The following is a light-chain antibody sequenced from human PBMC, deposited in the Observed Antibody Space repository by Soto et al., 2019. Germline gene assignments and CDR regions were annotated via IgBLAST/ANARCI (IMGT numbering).Light chain of an antibody. CDR1: QSVSTTS. CDR2: GAS. Sequence: EIVLTQSPGIVSLSPGERATLSCRATQSVSTTSLAWYQQKPGQAPRLLIYGASSRATGIPDRFSGSGSGTDFTLTISRLEPEDFAVYYCQQYGSSSWTFGQGTKVDIK. V-gene: IGKV3-20*01. CDR3: QQYGSSSWT. J-gene: IGKJ1*01.